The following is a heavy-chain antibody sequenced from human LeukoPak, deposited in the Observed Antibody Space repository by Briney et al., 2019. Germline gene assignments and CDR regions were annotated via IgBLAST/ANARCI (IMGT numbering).Heavy chain of an antibody. CDR3: ARARGYCSSTSCSLFDY. Sequence: PGGSLRLSCAASGFTFADYGMSCVRHAPGKGLEWVSGINLHGGSTGYAHSVKGRFTISRDNAKNSLYLQMNSLRAEDTALYYCARARGYCSSTSCSLFDYWGQGTLVTVSS. CDR2: INLHGGST. V-gene: IGHV3-20*04. CDR1: GFTFADYG. D-gene: IGHD2-2*01. J-gene: IGHJ4*02.